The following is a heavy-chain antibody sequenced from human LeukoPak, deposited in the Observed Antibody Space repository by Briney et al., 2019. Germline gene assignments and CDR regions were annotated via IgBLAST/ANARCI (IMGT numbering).Heavy chain of an antibody. Sequence: ASVKVSCKASGYTFTSYDINWVRQATGQGLEWMGWMNTNSGNTGYAQKFQGRVTMTRNTSISKAYMELSSLRSEDTAVYYCARDLSLPGTRQHWGQGTLVTVSS. CDR2: MNTNSGNT. D-gene: IGHD3-10*01. V-gene: IGHV1-8*01. J-gene: IGHJ1*01. CDR3: ARDLSLPGTRQH. CDR1: GYTFTSYD.